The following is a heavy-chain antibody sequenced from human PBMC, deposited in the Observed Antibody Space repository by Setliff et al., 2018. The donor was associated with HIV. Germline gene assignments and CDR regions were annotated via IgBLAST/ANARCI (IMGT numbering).Heavy chain of an antibody. J-gene: IGHJ4*02. CDR3: ARRASKASLDY. Sequence: PGASLKISCKGSGYSFTNYWIGWVRQMPGKGLEWVGIIYPGDSDTRYSPSFQGQVTISVDKSINTAYLQWNSLKASDTAMYYCARRASKASLDYWGQGTLGTV. V-gene: IGHV5-51*01. CDR2: IYPGDSDT. CDR1: GYSFTNYW.